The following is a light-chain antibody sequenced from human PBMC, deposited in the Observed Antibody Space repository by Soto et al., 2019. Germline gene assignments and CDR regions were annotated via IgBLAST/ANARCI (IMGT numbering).Light chain of an antibody. V-gene: IGKV1-9*01. CDR1: QAISSS. CDR2: AAS. CDR3: QHLNDYRYT. Sequence: DIQLTQSPSFLSASVGDRVTITCRASQAISSSLAWYQQNPGKAPKLLIYAASTLQNGVPSSFSGSGSGTEFTLTISSLQPEDFATYYCQHLNDYRYTFGQGTKVEIK. J-gene: IGKJ2*01.